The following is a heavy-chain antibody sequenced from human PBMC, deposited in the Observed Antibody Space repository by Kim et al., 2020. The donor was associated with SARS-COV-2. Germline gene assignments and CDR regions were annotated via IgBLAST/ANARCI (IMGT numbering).Heavy chain of an antibody. CDR1: GFTFSSYD. CDR3: ARDDYVWWSYRYGSYNCFAP. Sequence: GGSLRLSCAASGFTFSSYDMSWVRQAPGKGLEWVSGISGSGSGIYYADSVKGRFTISRDNSKNTLYLQMSSLRAEDTAVYYCARDDYVWWSYRYGSYNCFAPSGPGTLVTVSS. D-gene: IGHD3-16*02. CDR2: ISGSGSGI. V-gene: IGHV3-48*03. J-gene: IGHJ5*02.